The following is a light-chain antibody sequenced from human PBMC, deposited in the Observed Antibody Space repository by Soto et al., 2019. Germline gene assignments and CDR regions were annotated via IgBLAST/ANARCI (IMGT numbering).Light chain of an antibody. CDR3: LQYNSYSYT. CDR1: QTINDW. CDR2: RAS. V-gene: IGKV1-5*03. Sequence: DIQMTQSPSTLSASVGVRVTIACRASQTINDWLAWYQQKPGKVPALLIYRASNLQNGVPSRFSGSGSGTEFTLTISSLQPDDFATYYCLQYNSYSYTFGQGTKVDIK. J-gene: IGKJ2*01.